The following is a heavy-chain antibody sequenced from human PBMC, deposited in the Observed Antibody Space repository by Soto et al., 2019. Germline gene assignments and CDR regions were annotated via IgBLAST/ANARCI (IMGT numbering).Heavy chain of an antibody. CDR1: GGSFSGYY. CDR3: ARNHILTGT. CDR2: INHSGST. D-gene: IGHD3-9*01. V-gene: IGHV4-34*01. Sequence: SETLSLTCAVYGGSFSGYYWSWIRQPPGKGLEWIGEINHSGSTNYNPSLKSRVTISVDTSKNQFSLKLSSVTAADTAVYYCARNHILTGTWGQGTLVTVSS. J-gene: IGHJ4*02.